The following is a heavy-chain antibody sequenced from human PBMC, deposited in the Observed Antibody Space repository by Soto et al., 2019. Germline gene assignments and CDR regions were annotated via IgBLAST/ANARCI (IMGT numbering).Heavy chain of an antibody. CDR2: ISYDGSNK. V-gene: IGHV3-30*18. D-gene: IGHD3-16*01. Sequence: GGSLRLSCAASGFTFSSYGMHWVRQAPGKGLEWVAVISYDGSNKYYADSVKGRFTISRDNSKNTLYLQMNSLRAEDTAVYYCAKDKLDYDYLPDDYWGQGTLGTVSA. CDR3: AKDKLDYDYLPDDY. J-gene: IGHJ4*02. CDR1: GFTFSSYG.